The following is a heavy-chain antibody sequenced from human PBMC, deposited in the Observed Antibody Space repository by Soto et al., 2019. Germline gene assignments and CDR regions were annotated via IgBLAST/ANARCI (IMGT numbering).Heavy chain of an antibody. CDR1: GFTFSSYG. CDR2: IWYDGSNK. D-gene: IGHD3-16*01. V-gene: IGHV3-33*01. J-gene: IGHJ4*02. CDR3: ARDEGGYFDY. Sequence: QVQLVESGGGVVQPGRSLRLSCAASGFTFSSYGMHWVRQAPGKGLEWVAVIWYDGSNKYYADSVKSRFTISRDNSKNTLYLQMNSLRAEDTAVYYCARDEGGYFDYWGQGTLVTVSS.